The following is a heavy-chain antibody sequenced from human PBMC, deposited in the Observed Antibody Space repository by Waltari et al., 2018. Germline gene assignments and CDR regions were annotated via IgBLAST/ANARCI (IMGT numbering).Heavy chain of an antibody. Sequence: EVQLVESGGVVVQPGGSLRLSCAASGFTVADYAMHWVRQAPGKGLEWVSLISWDGGSTYYADSVKGRFTISRDNSKNSLYLQMNSLRAEDTALYYCAKAGRGYSYGYFGYWGQGTLVTVSS. CDR1: GFTVADYA. CDR3: AKAGRGYSYGYFGY. J-gene: IGHJ4*02. CDR2: ISWDGGST. V-gene: IGHV3-43D*04. D-gene: IGHD5-18*01.